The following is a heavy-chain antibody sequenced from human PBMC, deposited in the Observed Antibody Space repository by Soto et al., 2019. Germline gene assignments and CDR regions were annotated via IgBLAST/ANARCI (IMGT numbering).Heavy chain of an antibody. V-gene: IGHV4-39*01. CDR2: IYYSGKT. Sequence: NPRETLSLTCTVSGSSLTSTTYFWACIRQRPGRGLVWVSSIYYSGKTHYNPSLKNRVTISVDSSKNQFSLKMTSVTAADTAVYYCAKNLPGAGRIDYWGQGTLVTVSS. CDR1: GSSLTSTTYF. D-gene: IGHD6-6*01. J-gene: IGHJ4*02. CDR3: AKNLPGAGRIDY.